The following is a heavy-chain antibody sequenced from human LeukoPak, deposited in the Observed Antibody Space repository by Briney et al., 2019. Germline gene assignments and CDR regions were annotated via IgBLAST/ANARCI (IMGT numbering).Heavy chain of an antibody. CDR3: ARVGGATEYYFDY. J-gene: IGHJ4*02. Sequence: SVKVSCKASGGTFSSYAISWVRQAPGQGLEWMGRIIPIFGTANYAQKFQGRVTITTDGSTSTAYMELSSLRSEDTAVYYCARVGGATEYYFDYWGQGTLVTVSS. CDR1: GGTFSSYA. D-gene: IGHD1-26*01. V-gene: IGHV1-69*05. CDR2: IIPIFGTA.